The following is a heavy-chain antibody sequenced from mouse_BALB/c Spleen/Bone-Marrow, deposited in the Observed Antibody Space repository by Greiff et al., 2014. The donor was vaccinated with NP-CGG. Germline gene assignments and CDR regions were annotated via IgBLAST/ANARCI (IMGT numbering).Heavy chain of an antibody. V-gene: IGHV5-17*02. Sequence: EVKLMESGGGLVQPGGSRKLSCAASGFTFSSFGMHWVRQAPEKGLEWVAYISSGSSTIYYGDTVMGRFTISRDNPKNTLFLQMTSLRSEDTATYYCVRSGSSSGYLDYWGQGTTLTVSS. D-gene: IGHD1-1*01. CDR3: VRSGSSSGYLDY. J-gene: IGHJ2*01. CDR1: GFTFSSFG. CDR2: ISSGSSTI.